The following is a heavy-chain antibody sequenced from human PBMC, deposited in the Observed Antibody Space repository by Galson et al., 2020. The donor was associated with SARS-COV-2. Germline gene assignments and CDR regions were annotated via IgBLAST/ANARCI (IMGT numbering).Heavy chain of an antibody. CDR2: IYYSGTT. J-gene: IGHJ4*02. V-gene: IGHV4-59*11. Sequence: SETLSLTCIVSGGSISSHYWSWIRQPPGKGLEWIGYIYYSGTTNYNPSLKSRVTISIDTSKNQFSLKLSSVTAADTAVYFCARIGNTYGDDWGQGTLVTVSS. CDR1: GGSISSHY. D-gene: IGHD5-18*01. CDR3: ARIGNTYGDD.